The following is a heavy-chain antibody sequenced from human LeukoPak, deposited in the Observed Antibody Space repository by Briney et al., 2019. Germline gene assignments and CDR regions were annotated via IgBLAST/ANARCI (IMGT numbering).Heavy chain of an antibody. D-gene: IGHD2-2*01. V-gene: IGHV1-2*02. CDR2: IHPKSGGT. CDR1: GYTFTSYD. Sequence: ASVKVSCKASGYTFTSYDINWVRQAPGQGLEWMGWIHPKSGGTNFAQKFQGRVTMTLDTSVSTAHMEVSWLTSDDTAVYYCARDREYCTSTCCYASYHFDYWGQGTLVTVSS. CDR3: ARDREYCTSTCCYASYHFDY. J-gene: IGHJ4*02.